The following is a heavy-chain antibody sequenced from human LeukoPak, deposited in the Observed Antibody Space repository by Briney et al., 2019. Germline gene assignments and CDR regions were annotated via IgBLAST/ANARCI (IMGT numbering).Heavy chain of an antibody. V-gene: IGHV3-53*01. CDR2: IYSGGST. J-gene: IGHJ5*02. D-gene: IGHD1-26*01. CDR1: GFTVSSNY. CDR3: ARDRYSGSYGFDP. Sequence: GGSLRLSCAASGFTVSSNYMSWVRQAPGKGLEWVSVIYSGGSTYYADSVKGRFTISRDNSKNTLYLQMNSLRAEDTAVYYCARDRYSGSYGFDPWGQGTLVTVSS.